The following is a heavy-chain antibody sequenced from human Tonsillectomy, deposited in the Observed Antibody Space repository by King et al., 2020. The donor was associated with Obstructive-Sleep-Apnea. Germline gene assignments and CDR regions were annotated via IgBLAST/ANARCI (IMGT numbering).Heavy chain of an antibody. J-gene: IGHJ4*02. CDR3: ARGTSRTFGGVVVPFDF. V-gene: IGHV4-30-4*01. D-gene: IGHD3-16*01. CDR2: IYYSGST. Sequence: VQLQESGPGLVKPSQTLSLTCTVSGGSISSGDYYWSWIRQPPGKGLEWIGYIYYSGSTYYNPSLKSRLTISVDTSKNQFSLKLNSVTAADTAVYYCARGTSRTFGGVVVPFDFWGQGTLVTVSS. CDR1: GGSISSGDYY.